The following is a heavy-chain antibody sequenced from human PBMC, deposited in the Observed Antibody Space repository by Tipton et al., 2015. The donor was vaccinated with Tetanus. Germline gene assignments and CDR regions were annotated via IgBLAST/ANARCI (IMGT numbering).Heavy chain of an antibody. D-gene: IGHD3-3*01. J-gene: IGHJ4*02. V-gene: IGHV1-46*01. Sequence: QLVQSGAEVKKPGASVKVSCKASGYIFTSYYIHWVRQAPGQGLEWMGIVNPSAGSTSYAQNFQGRVTMTRDTSTSTVYMELSSLRSGDTAVYYCARELRSVRVVDYWGQGTLATVSS. CDR3: ARELRSVRVVDY. CDR2: VNPSAGST. CDR1: GYIFTSYY.